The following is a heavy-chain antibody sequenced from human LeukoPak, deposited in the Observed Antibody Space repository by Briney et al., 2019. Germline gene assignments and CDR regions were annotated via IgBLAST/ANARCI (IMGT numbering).Heavy chain of an antibody. CDR2: IRYDGSNK. D-gene: IGHD6-13*01. CDR1: GFTFSSYG. V-gene: IGHV3-30*02. CDR3: AKDRGFLIAAAPKYFQH. J-gene: IGHJ1*01. Sequence: PGGSLRLSCAASGFTFSSYGMHWVRQAPGKGLEWVAFIRYDGSNKYYADSVKGRFTISRDNSKNTLYLQMNSLRAEDTAVYYCAKDRGFLIAAAPKYFQHWGQGTLVTVSS.